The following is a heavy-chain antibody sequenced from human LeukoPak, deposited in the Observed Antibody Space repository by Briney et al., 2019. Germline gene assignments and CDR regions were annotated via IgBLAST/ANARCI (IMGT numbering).Heavy chain of an antibody. CDR2: INHSGST. CDR3: ARNPGYGSGSYYNRYYYYGMDV. Sequence: SETLSLTCAVSGGSFSGYNWSWVRQPPGKGLEWIGEINHSGSTNYNPSLKSRVTISVDTSKNQFSLKLSSVTAADTAVYYCARNPGYGSGSYYNRYYYYGMDVWGQGTTVTVSS. CDR1: GGSFSGYN. D-gene: IGHD3-10*01. V-gene: IGHV4-34*01. J-gene: IGHJ6*02.